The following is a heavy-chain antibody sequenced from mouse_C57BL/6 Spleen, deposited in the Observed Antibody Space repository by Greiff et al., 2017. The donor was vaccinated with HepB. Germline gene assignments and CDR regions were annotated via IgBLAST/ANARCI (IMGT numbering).Heavy chain of an antibody. D-gene: IGHD1-1*01. CDR1: GYTFTSYW. J-gene: IGHJ2*01. CDR3: ARKAVNYYGSSFDY. CDR2: IDPSVSYT. Sequence: QVQLQQPGAELVKPGASVKLSCKASGYTFTSYWMQWVKQRPGQGLEWIGEIDPSVSYTNYNQKFKGKATLTVDTSSSPAYMQLSSLTSEDSAVYYWARKAVNYYGSSFDYWSQGTTLTVSS. V-gene: IGHV1-50*01.